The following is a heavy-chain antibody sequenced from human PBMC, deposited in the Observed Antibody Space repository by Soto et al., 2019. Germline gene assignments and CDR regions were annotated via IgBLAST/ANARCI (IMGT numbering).Heavy chain of an antibody. D-gene: IGHD5-18*01. CDR1: GFSFSSYD. CDR3: AKGSTYSFYFDH. V-gene: IGHV3-23*01. Sequence: PGGSLRLSCVASGFSFSSYDMSWVRQAPGKGLEWVSFIIGNSGTTYYADSVKGRFTISRDNSKNTLYLQMSRLGAEDTAACYCAKGSTYSFYFDHWGQGTLVTVSS. J-gene: IGHJ4*01. CDR2: IIGNSGTT.